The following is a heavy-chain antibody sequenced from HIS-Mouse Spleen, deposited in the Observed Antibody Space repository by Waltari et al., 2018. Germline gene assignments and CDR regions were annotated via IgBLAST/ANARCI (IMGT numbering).Heavy chain of an antibody. Sequence: QLQLQESGPGLVKPSETLSLTCTVSGGSISSSSYYWGWIRQPPGKGLEWIGSIYYRASTYYNPSLQSRFTISVDTSKNQVSLKLSSVTAADTAVYYCAREIPYSSSWYDWYFDLWGRGTLVTVSS. D-gene: IGHD6-13*01. CDR1: GGSISSSSYY. CDR3: AREIPYSSSWYDWYFDL. J-gene: IGHJ2*01. V-gene: IGHV4-39*07. CDR2: IYYRAST.